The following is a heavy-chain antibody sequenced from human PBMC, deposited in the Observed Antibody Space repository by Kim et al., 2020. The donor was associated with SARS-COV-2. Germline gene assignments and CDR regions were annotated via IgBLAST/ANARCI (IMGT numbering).Heavy chain of an antibody. CDR3: ARRGESVAASGNWFDP. D-gene: IGHD6-19*01. J-gene: IGHJ5*02. CDR2: IYSSGST. Sequence: SETLSLTCTVSGGSISSYYWNWIRQSPGKGLEWIGYIYSSGSTNYNPSLKSRVTISIDTSKKQFSLNLSSVTAADTAVYYCARRGESVAASGNWFDPWGQGTLVTVSS. CDR1: GGSISSYY. V-gene: IGHV4-59*08.